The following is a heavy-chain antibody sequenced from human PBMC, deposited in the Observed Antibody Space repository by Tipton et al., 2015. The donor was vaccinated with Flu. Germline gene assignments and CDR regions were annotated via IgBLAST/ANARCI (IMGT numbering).Heavy chain of an antibody. V-gene: IGHV3-74*03. CDR3: ASLTTVTTHWFDP. CDR2: INGDGTIT. D-gene: IGHD4-17*01. J-gene: IGHJ5*02. Sequence: SLRLSCAASGFTFSSFWMHWVRQAPGNGLVWVSRINGDGTITTYADSVKGRFTVSRDNAKNTLYLQMNSLRPEDTAVYYCASLTTVTTHWFDPWGQGTLVTVSS. CDR1: GFTFSSFW.